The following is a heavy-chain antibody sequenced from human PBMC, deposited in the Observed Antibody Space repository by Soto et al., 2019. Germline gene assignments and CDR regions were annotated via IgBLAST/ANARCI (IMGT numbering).Heavy chain of an antibody. V-gene: IGHV3-23*01. Sequence: EVQLLESGGGLVQPGGSLRLSCTASGFTFNTYAMTWVRQAPGKGLEWVSTITASDGSTFYADYVKGRFTISRDNSKDTLYLQIINLRAEDTAVYYCARLRYSKSANNMDVGGKGTTVTVSS. J-gene: IGHJ6*03. CDR1: GFTFNTYA. CDR3: ARLRYSKSANNMDV. CDR2: ITASDGST. D-gene: IGHD6-13*01.